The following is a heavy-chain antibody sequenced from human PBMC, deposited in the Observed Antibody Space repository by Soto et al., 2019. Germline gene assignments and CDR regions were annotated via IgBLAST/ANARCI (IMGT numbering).Heavy chain of an antibody. CDR3: ARVQLWPHYLDDY. Sequence: ASVKVSCKASGHTFSQXVVSWGRQAAXQGLXWMGCINPNSGGTNYAQKFQGRVTMTRDTSISTAYMELSRLRSDDTAVYYCARVQLWPHYLDDYWGQGTLVTVSS. CDR1: GHTFSQXV. J-gene: IGHJ4*02. CDR2: INPNSGGT. V-gene: IGHV1-2*02. D-gene: IGHD5-18*01.